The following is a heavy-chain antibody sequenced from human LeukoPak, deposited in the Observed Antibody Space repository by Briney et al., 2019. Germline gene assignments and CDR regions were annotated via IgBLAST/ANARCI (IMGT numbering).Heavy chain of an antibody. Sequence: GESLKISCKGSGYCFTSNWISWVRQMPGKGLEWMGMIDPSDSYNNYSPSFQGHVTISADKSISTGYLQWSSLTASDTAMYYCARQPEGTWFDPWGQGTLVTVSS. V-gene: IGHV5-10-1*01. J-gene: IGHJ5*02. CDR3: ARQPEGTWFDP. CDR1: GYCFTSNW. D-gene: IGHD1-1*01. CDR2: IDPSDSYN.